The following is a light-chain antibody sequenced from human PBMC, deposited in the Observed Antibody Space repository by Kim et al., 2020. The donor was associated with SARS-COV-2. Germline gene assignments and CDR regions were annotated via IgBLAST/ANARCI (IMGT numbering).Light chain of an antibody. V-gene: IGKV4-1*01. Sequence: DIVMTQSPDSLAVSLGERATINCKSSQSVLYSSNNKNYLAWYQQKPGQPPKLLIYWASTRESGVPDRFSGSGSGTVFTLTISSLQAEDVAVYYCQQYYSAPWTFGQGTKVDI. J-gene: IGKJ1*01. CDR3: QQYYSAPWT. CDR2: WAS. CDR1: QSVLYSSNNKNY.